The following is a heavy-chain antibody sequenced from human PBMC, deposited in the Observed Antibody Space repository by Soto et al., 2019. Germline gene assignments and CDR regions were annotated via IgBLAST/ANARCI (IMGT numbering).Heavy chain of an antibody. CDR1: GGSINSNAYF. CDR3: ARQTFMISTVSHGRSNWFDP. J-gene: IGHJ5*02. V-gene: IGHV4-39*01. D-gene: IGHD3-16*01. CDR2: IFDTGST. Sequence: TSETLSLTCTVSGGSINSNAYFWGWVRQPPGKGLEWIGSIFDTGSTYFNPSLRSRVTISVDTSKNHFSLKLSSVTAADTAVYYCARQTFMISTVSHGRSNWFDPWGPGTLVTVSS.